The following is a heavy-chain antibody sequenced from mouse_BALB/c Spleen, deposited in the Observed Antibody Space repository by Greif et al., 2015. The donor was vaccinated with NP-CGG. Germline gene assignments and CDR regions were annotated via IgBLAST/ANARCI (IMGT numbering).Heavy chain of an antibody. Sequence: EVQLQQSGGGLVKSGGSLKLSCAASGFAFSSYDMSWVRQTPEKRLEWVAYISSGGGSTYYPDTVKGRFTISRDNAKNTLYLQMSSLKSEDTAMYYCARYDGYYYYAMDYWGQGTSVTVSS. D-gene: IGHD2-3*01. V-gene: IGHV5-12-1*01. CDR1: GFAFSSYD. J-gene: IGHJ4*01. CDR3: ARYDGYYYYAMDY. CDR2: ISSGGGST.